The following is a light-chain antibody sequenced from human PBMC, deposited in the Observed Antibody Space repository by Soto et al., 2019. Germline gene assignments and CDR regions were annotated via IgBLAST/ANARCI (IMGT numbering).Light chain of an antibody. CDR1: QAVDSNY. Sequence: EIVLTQSPGTLSLSPGERVTLSCRASQAVDSNYLAWYQQKPGQAPRLLIYAASRRATGIPDRFSGSGSGTDFTLTISRLEPEDFAVYYCQQYGSSVWTFGQGTKVDIK. J-gene: IGKJ1*01. CDR2: AAS. CDR3: QQYGSSVWT. V-gene: IGKV3-20*01.